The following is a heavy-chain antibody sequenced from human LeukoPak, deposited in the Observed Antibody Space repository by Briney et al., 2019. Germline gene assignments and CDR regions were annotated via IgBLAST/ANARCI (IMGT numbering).Heavy chain of an antibody. J-gene: IGHJ4*02. V-gene: IGHV3-21*01. CDR1: GFTFSSYS. CDR3: ARGSRSGSYYLYDFDY. CDR2: ISGSSSYL. D-gene: IGHD1-26*01. Sequence: GGSLRLSCAASGFTFSSYSMNWVRQAPGKGLEWVSSISGSSSYLYYADSVQGRFTISRDNAKNSLYLQMNSLRAEDTAVYYCARGSRSGSYYLYDFDYWGQGALVTVSS.